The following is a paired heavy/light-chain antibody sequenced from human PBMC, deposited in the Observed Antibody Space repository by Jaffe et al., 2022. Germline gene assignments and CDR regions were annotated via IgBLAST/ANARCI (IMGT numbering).Light chain of an antibody. CDR2: AAS. V-gene: IGKV1-9*01. CDR3: QQLNSFRA. J-gene: IGKJ2*01. Sequence: DIQLTQSPSFLSASVGDRVTITCRASQGISSYLAWYQQKPGKAPKLLIYAASTLQSGVPSRFSGSGSGTEFTLTISSLQPEDFATYYCQQLNSFRAFGQGTKLEIK. CDR1: QGISSY.
Heavy chain of an antibody. J-gene: IGHJ6*03. V-gene: IGHV3-74*01. CDR1: GFTFSSYW. CDR3: ARVGMGDIVVVPAAMGYYYYYMDV. D-gene: IGHD2-2*01. CDR2: INSDGSST. Sequence: EVQLVESGGGLVQPGGSLRLSCAASGFTFSSYWMHWVRQAPGKGLVWVSRINSDGSSTSYADSVKGRFTISRDNAKNTLYLQMNSLRAEDTAVYYCARVGMGDIVVVPAAMGYYYYYMDVWGKGTTVTVSS.